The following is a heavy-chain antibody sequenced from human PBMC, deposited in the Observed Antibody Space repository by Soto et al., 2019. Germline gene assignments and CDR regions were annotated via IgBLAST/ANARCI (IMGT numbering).Heavy chain of an antibody. Sequence: SETLSLTCTVAGGPISSYYWSWIRQPPGKGLEWIGYIYYSGSTNYNPSLKSRVIISVVRSKNQFSLNLSYVPAADTAVYYCASAHYGDYGYGMDVWGQGTTVTVSS. CDR3: ASAHYGDYGYGMDV. J-gene: IGHJ6*02. V-gene: IGHV4-59*12. D-gene: IGHD4-17*01. CDR2: IYYSGST. CDR1: GGPISSYY.